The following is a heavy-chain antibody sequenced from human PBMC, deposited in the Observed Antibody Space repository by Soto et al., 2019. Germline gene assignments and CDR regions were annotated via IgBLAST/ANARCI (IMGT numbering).Heavy chain of an antibody. V-gene: IGHV1-69*02. D-gene: IGHD3-10*01. J-gene: IGHJ4*02. CDR3: AASYGSGYRAFDY. CDR1: GDTFSFYT. Sequence: QVQLVQSGTEVKKPGSSVKVSCKASGDTFSFYTINWVRQAPGLGLEWVGRINPIVSMSNYAQKFQGRVSMTADKSTSSAYMELRSLRSDDTAIYFCAASYGSGYRAFDYWGQGALVIVSS. CDR2: INPIVSMS.